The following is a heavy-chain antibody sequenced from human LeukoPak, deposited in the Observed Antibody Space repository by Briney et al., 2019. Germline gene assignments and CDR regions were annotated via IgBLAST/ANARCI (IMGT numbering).Heavy chain of an antibody. J-gene: IGHJ4*02. V-gene: IGHV5-51*01. CDR1: GYTFSANW. Sequence: PGESLTISCQGSGYTFSANWITWVRQMPGKGLEWMGMIYPGDSNPRYGPSFQGQVTISADKSINTAYLQWSSLKASDTAIYYCARHDKWPQYFFDYWGQGTLVTVSS. CDR2: IYPGDSNP. CDR3: ARHDKWPQYFFDY. D-gene: IGHD5-24*01.